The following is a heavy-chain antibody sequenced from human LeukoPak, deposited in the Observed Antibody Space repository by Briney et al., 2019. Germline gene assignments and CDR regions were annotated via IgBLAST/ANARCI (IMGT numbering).Heavy chain of an antibody. CDR1: GYTFTGYY. Sequence: GASAKVSCKASGYTFTGYYMHWVRQAPGQGLKWMGWINPNSGGTNYAQKFQGRVTTTRDTSISTAYMELSRLRSDDTAVYYCAREESSSPYYYYGMDVWGQGTTVTVSS. V-gene: IGHV1-2*02. J-gene: IGHJ6*02. CDR3: AREESSSPYYYYGMDV. CDR2: INPNSGGT. D-gene: IGHD6-6*01.